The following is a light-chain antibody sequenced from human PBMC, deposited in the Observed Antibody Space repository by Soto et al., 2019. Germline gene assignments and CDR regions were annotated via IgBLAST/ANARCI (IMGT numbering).Light chain of an antibody. V-gene: IGKV3-20*01. Sequence: EIVLTQSPDTLSLSPGESATLSCRASQSVSNRYLAWYQQKPGRAPRLLIYGASNRATGIPDRFSGSGSGTDFTLTISRLEPEDFAVFYCQQYDDSITFGQGTRLEIE. J-gene: IGKJ5*01. CDR1: QSVSNRY. CDR2: GAS. CDR3: QQYDDSIT.